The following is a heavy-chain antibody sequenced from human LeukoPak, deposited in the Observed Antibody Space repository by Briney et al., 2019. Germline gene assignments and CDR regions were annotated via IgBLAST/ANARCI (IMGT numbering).Heavy chain of an antibody. J-gene: IGHJ4*02. V-gene: IGHV1-69*13. D-gene: IGHD3-22*01. CDR3: ARALEPYYYDSSGYYPYDY. Sequence: GASVKVSCKASGGTFSSYAISWVRQAPGQGLEWMGGIIPIFGTANYAQKFQGRVTITADESTSTAYMELGSLRSEDTAVYYCARALEPYYYDSSGYYPYDYWGQGTLVTVSS. CDR2: IIPIFGTA. CDR1: GGTFSSYA.